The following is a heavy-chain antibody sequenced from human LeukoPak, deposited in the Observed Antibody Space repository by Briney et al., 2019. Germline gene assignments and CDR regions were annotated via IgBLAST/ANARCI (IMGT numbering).Heavy chain of an antibody. CDR3: ASGYCSSTSCYYFDY. D-gene: IGHD2-2*01. CDR1: GGSFSGYY. V-gene: IGHV4-34*01. Sequence: SETLSLTCAVYGGSFSGYYWSWIRQPPGEGLEWIGEINHSGSTNYNPSLKSRVTISVDTSKNQFSLKLSSVTAADTAVYYCASGYCSSTSCYYFDYWGQGTLVTVSS. J-gene: IGHJ4*02. CDR2: INHSGST.